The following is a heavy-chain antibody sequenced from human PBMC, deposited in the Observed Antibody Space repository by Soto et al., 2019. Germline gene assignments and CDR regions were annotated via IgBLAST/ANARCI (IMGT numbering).Heavy chain of an antibody. D-gene: IGHD3-10*01. CDR2: TNHSGST. CDR1: GGSFSGYY. V-gene: IGHV4-34*01. Sequence: QVQLQQWGAGLLKPSETLSLTCAVYGGSFSGYYWSWIRQPPGKGLEGIGETNHSGSTNYNPSLKSRVTXSVDTSKNQFSLTLSSVPAADTAVYYCARGRGSDPWGQGTLVTVSS. CDR3: ARGRGSDP. J-gene: IGHJ5*02.